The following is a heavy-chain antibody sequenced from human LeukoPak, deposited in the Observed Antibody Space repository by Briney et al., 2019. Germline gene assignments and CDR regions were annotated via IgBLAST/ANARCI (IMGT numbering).Heavy chain of an antibody. CDR2: IYWDYDK. CDR1: GFSRSTSGVG. J-gene: IGHJ4*02. D-gene: IGHD2-2*01. CDR3: AHRPSLGYCSSTSCYAGAPVGFEFDY. Sequence: SGPTLVNPTQTLTLTCTFSGFSRSTSGVGVGWIRQPPGKALEWLALIYWDYDKRCSPFLKGRLTITKDTSKNQVVLTMTTMDPVDTATYYCAHRPSLGYCSSTSCYAGAPVGFEFDYWGQGTLVTVSS. V-gene: IGHV2-5*02.